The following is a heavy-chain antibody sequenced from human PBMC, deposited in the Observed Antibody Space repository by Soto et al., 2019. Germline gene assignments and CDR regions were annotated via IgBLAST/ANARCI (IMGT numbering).Heavy chain of an antibody. CDR3: AKAAASAVSPGYYAIVV. CDR2: INDRGSNT. CDR1: GFAFMTYG. J-gene: IGHJ6*02. D-gene: IGHD2-2*01. Sequence: EGSLRLSCTASGFAFMTYGMNWVRQAPGKGLEWVGNINDRGSNTVYADSVKGRFTISRDNSRNTLTLQMNTLRADDTAIYYCAKAAASAVSPGYYAIVVWYQGTSRTLSS. V-gene: IGHV3-23*01.